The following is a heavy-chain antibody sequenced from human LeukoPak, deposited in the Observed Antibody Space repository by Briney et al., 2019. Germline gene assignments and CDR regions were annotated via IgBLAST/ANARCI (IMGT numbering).Heavy chain of an antibody. Sequence: ASVKVSCKASGYTFTSYGISWVRQAPGQGREWKGWISAYNGNTNYAQKLQGRVTMTTDTSTSTAYMELRSLRSDDTAVYYCARDALWFGAVRHFDYWGQGTLVTVSS. CDR2: ISAYNGNT. CDR3: ARDALWFGAVRHFDY. CDR1: GYTFTSYG. D-gene: IGHD3-10*01. V-gene: IGHV1-18*01. J-gene: IGHJ4*02.